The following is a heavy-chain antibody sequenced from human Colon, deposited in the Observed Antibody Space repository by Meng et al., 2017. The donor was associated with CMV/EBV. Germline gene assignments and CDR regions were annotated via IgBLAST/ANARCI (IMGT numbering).Heavy chain of an antibody. V-gene: IGHV3-33*06. CDR3: AKSRDGYTHGLGY. CDR1: GFTLSSYG. D-gene: IGHD5-24*01. CDR2: IWHDGDNK. Sequence: ASGFTLSSYGMHWIRQAPGKGLEWVAVIWHDGDNKYYTASVKGRFTISRDNSKNTLYLQMNNLRVEDTAVYYCAKSRDGYTHGLGYWGQGTLVTVSS. J-gene: IGHJ4*02.